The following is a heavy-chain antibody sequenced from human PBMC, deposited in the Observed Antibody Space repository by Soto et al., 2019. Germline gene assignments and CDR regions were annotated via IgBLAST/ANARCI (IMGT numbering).Heavy chain of an antibody. V-gene: IGHV2-5*02. CDR2: IYWADDK. Sequence: QITLKESGPTLVKPTQTLTLTCTFSGFSLSTSGVGVGWIRQPPGKALEWLALIYWADDKSYSPSLTGRITITKNNTKNQLVLTVTNMDPVDTATYYGAHCRGDSSGWDGADPPFDPWGQGTLVTVSS. CDR1: GFSLSTSGVG. J-gene: IGHJ5*02. D-gene: IGHD6-19*01. CDR3: AHCRGDSSGWDGADPPFDP.